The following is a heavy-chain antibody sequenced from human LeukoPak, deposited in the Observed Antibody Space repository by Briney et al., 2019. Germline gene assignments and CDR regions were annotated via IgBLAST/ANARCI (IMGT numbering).Heavy chain of an antibody. CDR3: AKGNRYCSSTSCYGRGRYYYGMDV. V-gene: IGHV3-23*01. Sequence: GGSLRLSCAASGFTFSSYAMSWVRQAPGKGLEWVSAISGSGGSTYYADSVKGRFTISGDNSKNTLYLQMNSLRAEDTAVYYCAKGNRYCSSTSCYGRGRYYYGMDVWGKGTTVTVSS. J-gene: IGHJ6*04. CDR1: GFTFSSYA. CDR2: ISGSGGST. D-gene: IGHD2-2*01.